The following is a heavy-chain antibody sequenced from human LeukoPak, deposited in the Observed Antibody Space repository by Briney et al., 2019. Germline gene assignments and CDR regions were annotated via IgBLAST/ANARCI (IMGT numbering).Heavy chain of an antibody. CDR1: GFTFGYYA. J-gene: IGHJ4*02. CDR3: TRAVLASAGLLFDH. D-gene: IGHD6-13*01. CDR2: IRSQAYTGTA. V-gene: IGHV3-49*03. Sequence: GGSLRLSCTGSGFTFGYYAMSWFRQAPGKGLEWVGFIRSQAYTGTADYAASVNGRFTISRDDSKTIVYLQMNSLKIEDTAVYYCTRAVLASAGLLFDHWGRGALVAVSS.